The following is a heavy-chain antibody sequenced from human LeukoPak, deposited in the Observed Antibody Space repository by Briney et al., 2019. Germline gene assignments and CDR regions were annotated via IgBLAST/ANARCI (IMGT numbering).Heavy chain of an antibody. V-gene: IGHV4-39*01. CDR2: IYYSGST. J-gene: IGHJ4*02. Sequence: PSETLSLTCTVSGGSISRSSYYWGWIRQPPGKGLEWIGNIYYSGSTYYNPSLKSRVTISVDTSKNQFSLRLRSVTAADTAVYYCARLSYTDDYWGQGTLVTVSS. D-gene: IGHD4-11*01. CDR1: GGSISRSSYY. CDR3: ARLSYTDDY.